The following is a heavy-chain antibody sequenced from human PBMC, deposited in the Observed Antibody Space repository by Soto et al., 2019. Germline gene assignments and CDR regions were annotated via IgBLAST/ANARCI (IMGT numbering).Heavy chain of an antibody. Sequence: VQLQQWGAGLLKPSETLSLTCAVYGGSFSDYYWSWIRLIPGKGLEWIGEINYNGGANYNPFLKGRVTKSADTSKNQISVKMRFVTAAETDMYYCARPANAHSASSGYHHDAFDIWGQGRKVTVAS. CDR1: GGSFSDYY. CDR2: INYNGGA. J-gene: IGHJ3*02. D-gene: IGHD3-22*01. V-gene: IGHV4-34*01. CDR3: ARPANAHSASSGYHHDAFDI.